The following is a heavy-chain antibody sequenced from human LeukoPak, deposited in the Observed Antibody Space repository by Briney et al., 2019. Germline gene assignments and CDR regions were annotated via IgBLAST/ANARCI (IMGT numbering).Heavy chain of an antibody. CDR2: ITGSDGTT. CDR3: AKWGDYDILTGYYVSDY. D-gene: IGHD3-9*01. CDR1: GFTFSNYA. J-gene: IGHJ4*02. Sequence: GGSLRLSCAASGFTFSNYAMSWVRQAPGKGLEWVSAITGSDGTTYYADSVKGRFTISRDSSKNTLYLQMNSLRAEDTAVYYCAKWGDYDILTGYYVSDYWGQGTLVTVSS. V-gene: IGHV3-23*01.